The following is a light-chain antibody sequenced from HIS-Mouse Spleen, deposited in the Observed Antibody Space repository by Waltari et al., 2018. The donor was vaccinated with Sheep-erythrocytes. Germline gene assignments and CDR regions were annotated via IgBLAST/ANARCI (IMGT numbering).Light chain of an antibody. Sequence: SYELTQPPSVSVSPGQTARNTCPGDALPKHYAYWYKQKPGPAPVVVIYKDSERPSGIPERFSGSSSGTTVTLTISGVQAEDEADYYCQSADSSGTYVFGTGTKVTVL. CDR3: QSADSSGTYV. CDR2: KDS. J-gene: IGLJ1*01. CDR1: ALPKHY. V-gene: IGLV3-25*03.